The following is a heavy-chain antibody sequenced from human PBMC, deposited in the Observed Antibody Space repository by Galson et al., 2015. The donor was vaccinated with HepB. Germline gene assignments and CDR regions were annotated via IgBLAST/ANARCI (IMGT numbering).Heavy chain of an antibody. D-gene: IGHD3-10*01. CDR3: ARVKRGEWYSFYYYGMDV. CDR2: IKEDGSEK. CDR1: EFILSMYW. J-gene: IGHJ6*02. Sequence: LRLSCAASEFILSMYWMNWVRQAPGKGLEWVANIKEDGSEKNYVDSVKGRFTIARDNAKNSLYLQMNSLRAEDTAVYYCARVKRGEWYSFYYYGMDVWGRGTTVTVPS. V-gene: IGHV3-7*05.